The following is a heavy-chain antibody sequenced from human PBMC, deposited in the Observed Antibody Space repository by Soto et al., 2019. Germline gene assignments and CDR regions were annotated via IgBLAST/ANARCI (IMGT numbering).Heavy chain of an antibody. CDR3: ASYPATLLSFDY. D-gene: IGHD1-26*01. Sequence: GGSLRLSWAASGFTFSRFAIIWVRQAPGKGLEGVSSVSGRGDYTYYADSVKGRFTISRDNSKNNLFLQMNSLRVEDTAVYYCASYPATLLSFDYWGQGTLVTVSS. J-gene: IGHJ4*02. CDR1: GFTFSRFA. V-gene: IGHV3-23*01. CDR2: VSGRGDYT.